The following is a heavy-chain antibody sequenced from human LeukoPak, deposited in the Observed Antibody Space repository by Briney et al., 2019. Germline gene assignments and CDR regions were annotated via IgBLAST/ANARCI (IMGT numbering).Heavy chain of an antibody. CDR3: ARTHCSGGSCHNATFDY. V-gene: IGHV4-34*01. CDR1: GGSFSGYY. D-gene: IGHD2-15*01. J-gene: IGHJ4*02. Sequence: PSETLSLTCAVYGGSFSGYYWSWIRQPPGKGLEWIGEINHSGSTNYNPSLKSRVTISVDTSKNQFSLKLSSVTAADTAVYYCARTHCSGGSCHNATFDYWGQGTLVTVSS. CDR2: INHSGST.